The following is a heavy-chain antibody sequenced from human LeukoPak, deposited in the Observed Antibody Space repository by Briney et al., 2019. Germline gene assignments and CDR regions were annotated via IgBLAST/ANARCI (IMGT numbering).Heavy chain of an antibody. V-gene: IGHV4-34*09. J-gene: IGHJ4*02. CDR3: ARVVYDSSGYYSYFFDY. D-gene: IGHD3-22*01. CDR1: GGSFSGYY. Sequence: SETLSLTCAVYGGSFSGYYWSWIRQPPGKGLEWIGEINHSGSTYYNPSLKGRLTISVDTSKNQFSLKLSSVTAADTAVYYCARVVYDSSGYYSYFFDYWGQGTLVTVSS. CDR2: INHSGST.